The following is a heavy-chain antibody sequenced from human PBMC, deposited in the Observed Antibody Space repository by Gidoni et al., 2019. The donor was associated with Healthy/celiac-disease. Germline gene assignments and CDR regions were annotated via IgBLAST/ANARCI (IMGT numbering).Heavy chain of an antibody. CDR3: ARGKRSGYDY. V-gene: IGHV3-7*01. Sequence: EVQLVESGGGLVPPGGSLRLSCSASGFTFSSYWMSGVRQAPGKGLEWVANIKQDGSEKYYVDAVKGRFTITRDNAKNSLYLQMNSLRAEDTAVYYCARGKRSGYDYWGQGTLVTVSS. D-gene: IGHD5-12*01. J-gene: IGHJ4*02. CDR1: GFTFSSYW. CDR2: IKQDGSEK.